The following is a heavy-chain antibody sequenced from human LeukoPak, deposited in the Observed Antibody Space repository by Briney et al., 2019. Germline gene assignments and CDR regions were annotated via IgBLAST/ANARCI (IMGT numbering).Heavy chain of an antibody. J-gene: IGHJ6*04. Sequence: PGGSLRLSCAASGFTFSSYGMHWVRQAPGKGLEWVAVISYDGSNKYYADSVKGRFTISRDNSKNTLYLQMNSLRAEDTAVYYCAGLDGMDVWGKGTTVTVSS. CDR3: AGLDGMDV. V-gene: IGHV3-30*03. CDR1: GFTFSSYG. D-gene: IGHD3-22*01. CDR2: ISYDGSNK.